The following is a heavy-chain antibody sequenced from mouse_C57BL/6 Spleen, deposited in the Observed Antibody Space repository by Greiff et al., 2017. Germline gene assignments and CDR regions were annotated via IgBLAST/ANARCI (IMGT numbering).Heavy chain of an antibody. D-gene: IGHD1-1*01. CDR3: ARPHITTVVATRGYFDY. CDR2: IHPNSGST. V-gene: IGHV1-64*01. CDR1: GYTFTSYW. J-gene: IGHJ2*01. Sequence: QVQLQQPGAELVKPGASVKLSCKASGYTFTSYWMHWVKQRPGQGLEWIGMIHPNSGSTNYNEKFKSKATLTVDKSSSTAYMQLSSLTSEDSAVYYCARPHITTVVATRGYFDYWGQGTTLTVPS.